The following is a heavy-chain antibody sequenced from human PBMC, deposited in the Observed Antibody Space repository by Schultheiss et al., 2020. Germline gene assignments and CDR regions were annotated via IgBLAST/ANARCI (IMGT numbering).Heavy chain of an antibody. J-gene: IGHJ6*02. V-gene: IGHV3-23*01. CDR1: GFTFSSYA. Sequence: GGSLRLSCAASGFTFSSYAMSWVRQAPGKGLEWVSAISGSGGSTYYADSVKGRFTISRDNSKNTLYLQMNSLRAEDTAVYYCAKDRGYSYGRYYYYYGMDVWGQGTTVTGSS. CDR2: ISGSGGST. CDR3: AKDRGYSYGRYYYYYGMDV. D-gene: IGHD5-18*01.